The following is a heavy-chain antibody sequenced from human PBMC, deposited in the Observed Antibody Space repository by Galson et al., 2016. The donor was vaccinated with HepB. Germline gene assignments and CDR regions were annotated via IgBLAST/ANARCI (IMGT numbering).Heavy chain of an antibody. V-gene: IGHV1-46*03. J-gene: IGHJ4*02. CDR2: INCDNGNT. CDR3: ARLHYDGSIFHPFDC. D-gene: IGHD3-22*01. Sequence: SVKVSCKASGYSFTRYYMHWVRQAPGQGLEWMGVINCDNGNTTYAQKSQGTVTMTRDTSTSTVYMEVSSLKTEDTAVYYCARLHYDGSIFHPFDCWGQGTLVTVSS. CDR1: GYSFTRYY.